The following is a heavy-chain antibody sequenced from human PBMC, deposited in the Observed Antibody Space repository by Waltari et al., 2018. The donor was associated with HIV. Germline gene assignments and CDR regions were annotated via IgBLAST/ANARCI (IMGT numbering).Heavy chain of an antibody. CDR2: ISYNGLNK. V-gene: IGHV3-30*18. J-gene: IGHJ6*02. Sequence: QVQLEESGGRVVQPGRSLRLTCVASGFNFSTSGMHWVRQAPGKGMEGEAVISYNGLNKYYVDSGKVRFTISRDNSNSTLVLQMSSLRPDDTAVYYCAKDLVTRGFFYGYGMHVWGQGTTGTVSS. D-gene: IGHD3-10*01. CDR1: GFNFSTSG. CDR3: AKDLVTRGFFYGYGMHV.